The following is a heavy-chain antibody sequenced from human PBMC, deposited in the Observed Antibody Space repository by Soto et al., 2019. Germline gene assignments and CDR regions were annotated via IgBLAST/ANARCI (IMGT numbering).Heavy chain of an antibody. CDR1: GFTFSSYG. CDR3: AKEGGGGQHIAAAGTYVWYYFDY. V-gene: IGHV3-30*18. Sequence: QVQLVESGGGVVQPGRSLRLSCAASGFTFSSYGMHWVRQAPGKGLEWVAVISYDGSNKYYADSVKGRFTISRDNSKNTLYLQMNSLRAEDTAVYYGAKEGGGGQHIAAAGTYVWYYFDYWGQGTLVTVSS. J-gene: IGHJ4*02. CDR2: ISYDGSNK. D-gene: IGHD6-13*01.